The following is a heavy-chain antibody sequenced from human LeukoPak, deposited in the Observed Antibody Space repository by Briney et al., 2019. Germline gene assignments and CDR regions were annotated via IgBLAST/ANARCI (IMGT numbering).Heavy chain of an antibody. V-gene: IGHV1-8*01. CDR1: GYTFTSYD. J-gene: IGHJ4*02. D-gene: IGHD4-23*01. CDR3: ARVGWNGGNSGRVLVGDY. Sequence: ASVKVSCKASGYTFTSYDINWVRQATGQGLEWMGWMNPNSGNTGYAQKFQGRVTMTRNTSISTAYMELSSLRSEDTAVYYCARVGWNGGNSGRVLVGDYWGQGTLVTVSS. CDR2: MNPNSGNT.